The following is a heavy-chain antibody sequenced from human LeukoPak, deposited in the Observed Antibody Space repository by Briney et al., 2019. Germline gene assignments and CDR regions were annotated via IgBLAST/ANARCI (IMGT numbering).Heavy chain of an antibody. CDR3: ATEVASWFDP. CDR2: IRSDGKST. Sequence: PGGSLRLSCAVSGFTFSTYWMNWVRQAPGKGLVWVSRIRSDGKSTSYTDSMRGRFTISRDNAKNTLYLQMNGLRDEDTAVYYCATEVASWFDPWGQGTLVTVSS. V-gene: IGHV3-74*01. D-gene: IGHD2-15*01. J-gene: IGHJ5*02. CDR1: GFTFSTYW.